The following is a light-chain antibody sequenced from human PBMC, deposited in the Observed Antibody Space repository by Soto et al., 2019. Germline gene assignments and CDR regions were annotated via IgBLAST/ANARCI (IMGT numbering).Light chain of an antibody. CDR3: LQHDAYPIT. V-gene: IGKV1-17*01. J-gene: IGKJ4*01. Sequence: DIQMTQSPSSLSASVGDRVTITCRASQRIRNDLGWYQQNPGKAPQRLIYDASSLQGEVPSRSSGSGSWTEFTLTISSLQPQDSATYDCLQHDAYPITFGVGNNVEIK. CDR1: QRIRND. CDR2: DAS.